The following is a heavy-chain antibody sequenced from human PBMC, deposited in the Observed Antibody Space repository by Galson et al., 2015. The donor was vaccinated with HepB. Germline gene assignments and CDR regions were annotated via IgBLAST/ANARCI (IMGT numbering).Heavy chain of an antibody. V-gene: IGHV6-1*01. D-gene: IGHD6-19*01. CDR1: GDSVSRHSAA. Sequence: CAISGDSVSRHSAAWNWIRQSPSRGLEWLGRTYYRSKWYNDYAVSVRSRITINPDTSKNQFSLQLKSVTPEDTAVYYCARAPFSSGWYVYWFDPWGQGTLVTGS. CDR2: TYYRSKWYN. CDR3: ARAPFSSGWYVYWFDP. J-gene: IGHJ5*02.